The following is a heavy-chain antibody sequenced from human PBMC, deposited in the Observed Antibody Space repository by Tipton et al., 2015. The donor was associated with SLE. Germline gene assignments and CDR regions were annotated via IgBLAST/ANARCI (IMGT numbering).Heavy chain of an antibody. Sequence: TLSLTCAVYGGSFRDYYLSWIRQPPGKGLEWIGEINYSGSTTYNPSLKSRVTISVDTSKNQFSLRLSSVTAADTAVFYCARGAGGYSYGGVYYYSMDVWGKGTTVTVSS. D-gene: IGHD5-18*01. CDR3: ARGAGGYSYGGVYYYSMDV. CDR2: INYSGST. J-gene: IGHJ6*03. V-gene: IGHV4-34*01. CDR1: GGSFRDYY.